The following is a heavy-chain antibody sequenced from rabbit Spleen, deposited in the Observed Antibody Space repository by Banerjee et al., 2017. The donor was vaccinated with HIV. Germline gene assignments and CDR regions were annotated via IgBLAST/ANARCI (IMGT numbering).Heavy chain of an antibody. CDR2: IYAASSGGT. Sequence: QEQLEESGGDLVKPGASLTLTCTASGFSFSSGYWICWVRQAPGKGLEWIACIYAASSGGTYYASWTKGRFTISKTSSTTVTLQMTSLTAADRATYFCARVLTGIIGWNFYRWGPGTLVTVS. CDR1: GFSFSSGYW. D-gene: IGHD1-1*01. CDR3: ARVLTGIIGWNFYR. V-gene: IGHV1S45*01. J-gene: IGHJ2*01.